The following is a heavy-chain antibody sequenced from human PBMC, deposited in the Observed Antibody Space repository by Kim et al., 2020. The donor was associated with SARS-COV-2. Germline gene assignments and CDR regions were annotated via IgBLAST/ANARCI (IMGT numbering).Heavy chain of an antibody. D-gene: IGHD3-9*01. Sequence: SETLSLTCTVSGGSISSYYWSWIRQPPGKGLEWIGYIYYSGSTNYNPSLKSRVTISVDTSKNQFSLKLSSVTAADTAVYYCARARYFDWSLGCYYYYMDVWGKGTTVTVSS. CDR3: ARARYFDWSLGCYYYYMDV. CDR1: GGSISSYY. V-gene: IGHV4-59*01. J-gene: IGHJ6*03. CDR2: IYYSGST.